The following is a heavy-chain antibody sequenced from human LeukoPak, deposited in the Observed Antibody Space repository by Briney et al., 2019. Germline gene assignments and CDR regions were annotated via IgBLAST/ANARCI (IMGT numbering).Heavy chain of an antibody. CDR1: GFTISSYE. V-gene: IGHV3-23*01. CDR2: FNGSGGNT. CDR3: ASRIDNSGQYYPNVAFDV. D-gene: IGHD3-22*01. Sequence: HTGGSLRLSCAAPGFTISSYEMNRVRQAPAKGLECVCVFNGSGGNTYYADSVKGRFTISRDNSKSSLYLEMNSLRAEDTAAYYCASRIDNSGQYYPNVAFDVWGQGTMVTVSS. J-gene: IGHJ3*01.